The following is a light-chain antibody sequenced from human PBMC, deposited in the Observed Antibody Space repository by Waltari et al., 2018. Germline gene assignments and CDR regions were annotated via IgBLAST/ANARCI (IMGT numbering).Light chain of an antibody. V-gene: IGLV3-19*01. CDR3: NSRDNSGNLLV. Sequence: SSELTQDPAVSVALGQTVRITCQGDSLRNYYANWNPQKPGQAPVLVIYGKNNRPSGIPDRFSGSSSGNTASLTITGAQAEDEADYYCNSRDNSGNLLVFGGGTRLTVL. J-gene: IGLJ2*01. CDR1: SLRNYY. CDR2: GKN.